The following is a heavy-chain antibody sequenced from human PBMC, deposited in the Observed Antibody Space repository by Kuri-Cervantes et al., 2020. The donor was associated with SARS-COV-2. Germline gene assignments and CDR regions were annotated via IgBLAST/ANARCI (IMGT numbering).Heavy chain of an antibody. J-gene: IGHJ5*02. CDR3: ARRYYYDGSGYGSNYNWFDP. Sequence: SETLSLTCTVSGGSISSGYYWGWIRQPPGKGLEWIGSIYHSGSTYYNPSLKSRVTISVDTSKNQFSLKLSSVTAADTAVYYCARRYYYDGSGYGSNYNWFDPWGQGTLVTVSS. D-gene: IGHD3-22*01. V-gene: IGHV4-38-2*02. CDR1: GGSISSGYY. CDR2: IYHSGST.